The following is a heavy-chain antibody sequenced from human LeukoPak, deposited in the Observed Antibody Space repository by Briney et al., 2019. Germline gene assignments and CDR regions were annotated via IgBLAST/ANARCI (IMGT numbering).Heavy chain of an antibody. V-gene: IGHV4-59*01. CDR2: IYYSGST. J-gene: IGHJ4*02. CDR1: GGSISSYY. D-gene: IGHD6-13*01. CDR3: AGRRISSSWKFDY. Sequence: PSETLSLTCTVSGGSISSYYWSWIRQPPGKGLEWLGYIYYSGSTNYNPSLKSRVTISVDTSKNQFSLKLSSVTAADTAVYYCAGRRISSSWKFDYWGQGTLVTVSS.